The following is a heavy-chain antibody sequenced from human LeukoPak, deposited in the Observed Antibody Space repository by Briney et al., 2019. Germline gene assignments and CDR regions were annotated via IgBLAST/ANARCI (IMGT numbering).Heavy chain of an antibody. CDR2: INHSGST. CDR3: ARHESSY. V-gene: IGHV4-34*01. CDR1: GGSFSGYY. J-gene: IGHJ4*02. Sequence: SETLSLTCAVYGGSFSGYYWSWIRQPPGKGLEWIGEINHSGSTNYNPSLKSRVTISVDTSKNQFSLKLSSVTAADTAVYYCARHESSYWGQGTLVTVSS.